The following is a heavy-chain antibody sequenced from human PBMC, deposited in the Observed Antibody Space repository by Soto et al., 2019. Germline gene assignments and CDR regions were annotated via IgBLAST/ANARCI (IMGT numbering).Heavy chain of an antibody. CDR2: ISSSTSYM. Sequence: EVQLVESGGGLVKPGGSLRLSCAASGFTFSSYSMNWVRQAPGTGLEWVSSISSSTSYMYYADSVKGRFTISRDNARNSLYLQMNSLRAEDTAVYYCARFRRDGYNLDYWGQGTLVTVSS. D-gene: IGHD5-12*01. CDR1: GFTFSSYS. CDR3: ARFRRDGYNLDY. J-gene: IGHJ4*02. V-gene: IGHV3-21*01.